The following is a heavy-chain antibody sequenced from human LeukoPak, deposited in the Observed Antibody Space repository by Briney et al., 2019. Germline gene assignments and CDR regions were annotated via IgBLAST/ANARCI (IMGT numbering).Heavy chain of an antibody. D-gene: IGHD4-17*01. CDR3: ARRVSPYGDNGLSWLDP. J-gene: IGHJ5*02. CDR1: GFTFSSYE. Sequence: PGGSLRLSCTASGFTFSSYEMNWVRQAPRKGLEWVSYISGSGSTIYYADSVKGRFTISRDNAKNSLYLQMHSLRAEDTGVYYCARRVSPYGDNGLSWLDPWGQGALVIVSS. CDR2: ISGSGSTI. V-gene: IGHV3-48*03.